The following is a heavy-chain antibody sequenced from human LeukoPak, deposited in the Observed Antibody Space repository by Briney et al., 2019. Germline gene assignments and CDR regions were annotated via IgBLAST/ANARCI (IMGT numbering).Heavy chain of an antibody. Sequence: SQTLSLTCTVSGGSINFASYSWTWIRQPAGKGLEWIGRIYTSGSTNYNPSLKSRVTISIDTSKHQFSLELSPVTAADTAVYYCARGWSAGGAFDIWGQGTMVTVSS. CDR2: IYTSGST. V-gene: IGHV4-61*02. CDR1: GGSINFASYS. D-gene: IGHD6-19*01. J-gene: IGHJ3*02. CDR3: ARGWSAGGAFDI.